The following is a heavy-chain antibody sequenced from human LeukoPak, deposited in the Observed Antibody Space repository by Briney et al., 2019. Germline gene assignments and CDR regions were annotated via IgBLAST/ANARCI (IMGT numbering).Heavy chain of an antibody. CDR3: ASGVLGYYYYYMDL. D-gene: IGHD2-8*02. Sequence: GASVKVSCKASRSTFQTYDIIWVRQASGQGLEWMGWMNPKSGDTVCAETFQARVTMTRNISMSTAYMELSNLKSEDTAIYYCASGVLGYYYYYMDLWGEGTTVTVSS. J-gene: IGHJ6*03. CDR2: MNPKSGDT. V-gene: IGHV1-8*01. CDR1: RSTFQTYD.